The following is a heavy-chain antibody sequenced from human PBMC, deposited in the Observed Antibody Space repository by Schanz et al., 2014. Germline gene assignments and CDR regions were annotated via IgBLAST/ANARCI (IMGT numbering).Heavy chain of an antibody. CDR2: IYDSGNT. CDR1: GDSMSSGGYY. J-gene: IGHJ6*03. CDR3: ARRHHFRSGPYYYYYMDV. V-gene: IGHV4-31*03. D-gene: IGHD3-3*02. Sequence: QVQLQESGPGLVKPSQTLSLTCNVSGDSMSSGGYYWNWIRQHPGKGLEWIGYIYDSGNTYYNPSLKSRDTMSIDTSENQFSLNLRSVTAADTAVYYCARRHHFRSGPYYYYYMDVWGKGTTVTVSS.